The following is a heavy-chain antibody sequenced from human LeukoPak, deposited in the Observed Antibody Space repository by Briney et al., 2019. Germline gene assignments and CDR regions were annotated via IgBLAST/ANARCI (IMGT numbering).Heavy chain of an antibody. D-gene: IGHD6-13*01. J-gene: IGHJ5*02. CDR2: INHSGST. CDR3: ARKEGGQLVNTRRWFDP. V-gene: IGHV4-34*01. CDR1: GGSFSGYY. Sequence: SETLSLTCAVYGGSFSGYYWSWIRQPPGKGLEWIGEINHSGSTNYNPSLKSRVTISVDTSKKHFSLQLRSVTAADTAVYYCARKEGGQLVNTRRWFDPWGQGTLVTVSS.